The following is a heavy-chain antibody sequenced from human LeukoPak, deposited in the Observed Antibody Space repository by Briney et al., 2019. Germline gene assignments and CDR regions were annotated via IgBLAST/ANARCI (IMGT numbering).Heavy chain of an antibody. CDR1: GFTVSSNY. Sequence: HPGGSLRLSCVASGFTVSSNYMSWVRQAPGKGLEWVSAILSGGSTFYADSVTGRFTISRDNSKNTVYLEMNSLRAEDTAVYYCARDLKTSGWYGDFDYWGQGTLVTVTS. J-gene: IGHJ4*02. CDR3: ARDLKTSGWYGDFDY. CDR2: ILSGGST. V-gene: IGHV3-53*01. D-gene: IGHD6-19*01.